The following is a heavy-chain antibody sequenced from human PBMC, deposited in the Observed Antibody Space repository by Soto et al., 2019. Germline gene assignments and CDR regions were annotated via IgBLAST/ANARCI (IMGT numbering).Heavy chain of an antibody. D-gene: IGHD3-3*01. CDR2: IYSGGDT. V-gene: IGHV3-53*02. J-gene: IGHJ1*01. CDR1: GFSVSSDY. Sequence: EVQLVETGGGLIQPGGSLRLSCAVSGFSVSSDYMSWVRQAPGKGLEWVSVIYSGGDTYYADSVKGRFTISRDNSKNTLYLHMNSLRVDDTAVYYCAARASRSGYFHFWGQGTLVTVSS. CDR3: AARASRSGYFHF.